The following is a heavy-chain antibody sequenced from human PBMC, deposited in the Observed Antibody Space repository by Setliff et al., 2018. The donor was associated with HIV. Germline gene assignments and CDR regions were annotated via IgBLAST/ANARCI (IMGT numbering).Heavy chain of an antibody. CDR1: GGNVSSNSAA. Sequence: PSQTLSLTCVISGGNVSSNSAAWNWIRQSPSRGLEWLGRTYYRSKWFNEYAMSVKSRIIIYPDTSKNHFSLQLKSVTSDDTAVYFCARSDVGWFDPWGQGTLVTVSS. CDR3: ARSDVGWFDP. CDR2: TYYRSKWFN. V-gene: IGHV6-1*01. J-gene: IGHJ5*02.